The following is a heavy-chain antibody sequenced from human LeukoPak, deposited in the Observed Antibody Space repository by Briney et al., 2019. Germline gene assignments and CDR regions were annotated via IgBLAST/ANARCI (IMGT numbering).Heavy chain of an antibody. CDR2: IYHSGST. V-gene: IGHV4-30-2*01. J-gene: IGHJ4*02. D-gene: IGHD1-26*01. CDR3: ATGNPPLDY. Sequence: PSQTLSLTCAVSGVSISSNGYSWSWIRQPPGKGLEWIGYIYHSGSTCYNPSLRSRVTISIDRSKNQFSLKLNSVTAADTAVYYCATGNPPLDYWGQGTLVTVSS. CDR1: GVSISSNGYS.